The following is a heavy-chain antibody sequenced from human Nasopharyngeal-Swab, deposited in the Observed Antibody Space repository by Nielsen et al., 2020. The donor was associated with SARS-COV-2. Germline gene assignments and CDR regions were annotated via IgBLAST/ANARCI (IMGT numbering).Heavy chain of an antibody. CDR2: INPSGGST. J-gene: IGHJ6*02. CDR3: ARDPTLAVETETTYYYYGMDV. V-gene: IGHV1-46*01. CDR1: GFTFSSYA. Sequence: GESLKISCAASGFTFSSYAMHWVRQAPGQGLEWMGIINPSGGSTSYAQKFQGRVTMTRDTSTSTVYMELSSLRSEDTAVYYCARDPTLAVETETTYYYYGMDVWGQGTTVTVSS. D-gene: IGHD6-19*01.